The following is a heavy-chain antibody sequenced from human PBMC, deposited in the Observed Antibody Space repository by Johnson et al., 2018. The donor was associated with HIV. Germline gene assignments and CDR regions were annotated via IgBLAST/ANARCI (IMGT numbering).Heavy chain of an antibody. CDR1: GFTVSSTY. CDR2: LYSDGRT. J-gene: IGHJ3*02. CDR3: AREGIWYCSGGSCYGAFDI. D-gene: IGHD2-15*01. V-gene: IGHV3-66*03. Sequence: VQLVESGGDLIQPGGSLRLSCAASGFTVSSTYMSWVRQAPGKGLEWLSVLYSDGRTYYADSVKGRFTISRDNSKNTLYLQMNSLRADDTAVYYCAREGIWYCSGGSCYGAFDIWGQGTMVTVSS.